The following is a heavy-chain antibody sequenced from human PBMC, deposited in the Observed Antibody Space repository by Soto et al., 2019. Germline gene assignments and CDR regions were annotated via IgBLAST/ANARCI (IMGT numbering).Heavy chain of an antibody. D-gene: IGHD6-19*01. V-gene: IGHV3-23*01. J-gene: IGHJ4*02. CDR2: ISGSGGST. CDR3: ARRSSGWYFDY. CDR1: GFTFSSYA. Sequence: EVQLLESGGGLVQPGGSLRLSCAASGFTFSSYAMNWVRQAPGRGLEWVSVISGSGGSTYYADSVKGRFTISRDNSKNTLYLQMKRLRAEASAVYYCARRSSGWYFDYWGQGTLVTVSS.